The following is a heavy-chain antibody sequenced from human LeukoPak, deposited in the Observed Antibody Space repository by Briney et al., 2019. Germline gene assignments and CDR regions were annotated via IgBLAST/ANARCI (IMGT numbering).Heavy chain of an antibody. CDR3: ARARRYYGPYLDY. D-gene: IGHD3-10*01. J-gene: IGHJ4*02. CDR1: GGSISSGDYY. CDR2: IYYSGST. V-gene: IGHV4-30-4*02. Sequence: PSETLSLTCTVSGGSISSGDYYWSWIRQPPGKGLEWIGYIYYSGSTYYNPSLKSRVTISVDTSKNQFSLKLSSVTAADTAVYYCARARRYYGPYLDYWGQGTLVTVSS.